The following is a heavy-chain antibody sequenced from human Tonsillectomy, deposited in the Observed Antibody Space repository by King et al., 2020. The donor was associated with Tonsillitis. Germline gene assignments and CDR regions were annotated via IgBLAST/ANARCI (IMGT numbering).Heavy chain of an antibody. Sequence: VQLVESGGGFVQPGGSLRLACVASSFGLSEHSMNWVRQAPGKGLEWISYISSTSTSIYYADSVKGRFTISRDNANNSLYLHMNSLRDDDTAVYYCARGADVSMVYVTIPLGYGLDVWGQGTPVTVSS. V-gene: IGHV3-48*02. J-gene: IGHJ6*02. CDR1: SFGLSEHS. D-gene: IGHD2-8*01. CDR2: ISSTSTSI. CDR3: ARGADVSMVYVTIPLGYGLDV.